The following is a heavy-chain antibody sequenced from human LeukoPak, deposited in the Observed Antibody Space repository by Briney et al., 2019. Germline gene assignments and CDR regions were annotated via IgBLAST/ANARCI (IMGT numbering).Heavy chain of an antibody. Sequence: GASVKVSCKASGYTFTGYYMHWVRQAPGQGLEWMGRINPNSGGTNYAQKFQGRVTITRDTSISTAYMELSRLRSDDTAVYYCARGAAAAANTDYWGQGILVTVSS. D-gene: IGHD6-13*01. V-gene: IGHV1-2*06. CDR3: ARGAAAAANTDY. CDR1: GYTFTGYY. CDR2: INPNSGGT. J-gene: IGHJ4*02.